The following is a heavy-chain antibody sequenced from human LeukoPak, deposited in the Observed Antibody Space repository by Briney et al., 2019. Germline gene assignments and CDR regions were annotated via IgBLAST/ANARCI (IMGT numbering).Heavy chain of an antibody. Sequence: PGRSLRLSCAASGFTFDDYAMHWVRQAPGKGLEWVSGISWNSGSIGYADSVKGRFTISRDNAKNSLYLQMNSLRAEDTALYYCAKGETGYLLYFDYWGQGTLVTVSS. D-gene: IGHD3-9*01. CDR1: GFTFDDYA. V-gene: IGHV3-9*01. CDR3: AKGETGYLLYFDY. J-gene: IGHJ4*02. CDR2: ISWNSGSI.